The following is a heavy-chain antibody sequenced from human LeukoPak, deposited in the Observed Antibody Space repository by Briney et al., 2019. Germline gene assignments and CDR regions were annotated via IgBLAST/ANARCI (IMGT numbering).Heavy chain of an antibody. CDR1: GGSISSSSYY. Sequence: PSETLSLTCTVSGGSISSSSYYWGWIRQPPGKGLEWIGSIYYSGSTYYNPPLKSRVTISVDTSKNQFSLKLSSVTAADTAVYYCARESLGYCSGGSCYSNDYWGQGTLVTVSS. J-gene: IGHJ4*02. CDR2: IYYSGST. V-gene: IGHV4-39*07. D-gene: IGHD2-15*01. CDR3: ARESLGYCSGGSCYSNDY.